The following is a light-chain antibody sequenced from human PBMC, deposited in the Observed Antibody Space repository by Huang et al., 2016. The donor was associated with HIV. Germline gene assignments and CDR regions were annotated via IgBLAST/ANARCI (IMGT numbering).Light chain of an antibody. J-gene: IGKJ2*01. V-gene: IGKV3-15*01. CDR3: QHYNNWPPYT. CDR2: AAS. CDR1: QNINSN. Sequence: ETVMTQSPATLSVSPGERANLSCRASQNINSNLAWYQQIPGQPPRLLIYAASPRATGVPARFSGSGSGTEFTLTINNLQSEDFVVYYCQHYNNWPPYTFGQGTKLEIK.